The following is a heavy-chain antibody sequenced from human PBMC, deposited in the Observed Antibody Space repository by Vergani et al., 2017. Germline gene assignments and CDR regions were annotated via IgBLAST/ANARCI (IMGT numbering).Heavy chain of an antibody. J-gene: IGHJ6*02. CDR1: GFTFSSYS. CDR2: ISSSSSYI. D-gene: IGHD6-13*01. V-gene: IGHV3-21*01. CDR3: ARDRTAAGYYYYYYGMDV. Sequence: EVQLVESGGGLVKPGGSLRLSCAASGFTFSSYSMNWVRQAPGQGLEWVSSISSSSSYIYYADSVKGRFTISRDNAKNSLYLQMNSLRAEDTAVYYCARDRTAAGYYYYYYGMDVWGQGTTVTVSS.